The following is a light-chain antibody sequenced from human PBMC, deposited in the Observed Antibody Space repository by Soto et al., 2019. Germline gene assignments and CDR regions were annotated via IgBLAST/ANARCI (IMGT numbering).Light chain of an antibody. J-gene: IGLJ2*01. CDR3: GAWDSSRSAVV. CDR1: SSNVGNDY. CDR2: ENN. Sequence: QSVLTQPPSVSAAPGQKVTISCSGSSSNVGNDYVAWYQQFPGTAPKLLIYENNKRPSGIPGRFSGSKSGTSATLGITGLQTGDEADYYCGAWDSSRSAVVFGGGTKVTVL. V-gene: IGLV1-51*02.